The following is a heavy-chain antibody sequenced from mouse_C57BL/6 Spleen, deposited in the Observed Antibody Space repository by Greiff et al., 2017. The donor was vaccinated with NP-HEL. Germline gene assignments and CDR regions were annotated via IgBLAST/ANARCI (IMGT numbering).Heavy chain of an antibody. CDR2: IWSGGST. V-gene: IGHV2-2*01. D-gene: IGHD2-4*01. Sequence: QVHVKQSGPGLVQPSQSLSITCTVSGFSLTSYGVHWVRQSPGKGLEWLGVIWSGGSTDYNAAFISRLSISKDNSKSQVFFKMNSLQADDTAIYYCARNGDYDYLYYFDYWGQGTTLTVSS. CDR1: GFSLTSYG. J-gene: IGHJ2*01. CDR3: ARNGDYDYLYYFDY.